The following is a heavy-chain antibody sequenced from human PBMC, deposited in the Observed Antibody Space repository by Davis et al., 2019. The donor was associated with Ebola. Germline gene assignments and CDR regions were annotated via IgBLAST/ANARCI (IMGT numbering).Heavy chain of an antibody. J-gene: IGHJ3*02. V-gene: IGHV3-11*01. CDR3: AKDMYSSSWDAFDI. CDR1: GFTFSDYY. Sequence: GESLKISCAASGFTFSDYYMSWIRQAPGKGLEWVSYISSSGSTIYYADSVKGRFTISRDNAKNSLYLQMNSLRAEDTALYYCAKDMYSSSWDAFDIRGQGTMVTVSS. CDR2: ISSSGSTI. D-gene: IGHD6-13*01.